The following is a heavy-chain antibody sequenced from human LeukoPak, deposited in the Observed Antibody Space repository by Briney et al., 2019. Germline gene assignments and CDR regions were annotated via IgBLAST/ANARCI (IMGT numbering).Heavy chain of an antibody. D-gene: IGHD6-19*01. Sequence: SGTLSLTCAVSGGSISSGNWWSWVRQPPGKGLEWIGEIYHSGSTNYNPSLKSRVTISVDKSKNQFSLKLSSVTAADTAVYYCASMSSGWRSYYYYYGMDVWGQGTTVTVSS. V-gene: IGHV4-4*02. CDR2: IYHSGST. CDR3: ASMSSGWRSYYYYYGMDV. J-gene: IGHJ6*02. CDR1: GGSISSGNW.